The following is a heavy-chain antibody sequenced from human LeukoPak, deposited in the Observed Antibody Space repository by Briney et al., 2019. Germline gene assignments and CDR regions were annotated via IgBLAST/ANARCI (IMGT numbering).Heavy chain of an antibody. J-gene: IGHJ4*02. CDR2: IWYDGSNK. CDR1: GFTFSSYG. Sequence: PGRSLRLSCAASGFTFSSYGMHWVRQAPGKGLEWVAVIWYDGSNKYYADSVKGRFTIPRDNSKNTLYLQMNSLRAEDTAVYYCAREGKFHYDFWSGYQNSLDYWGQGTLVTVSS. V-gene: IGHV3-33*01. CDR3: AREGKFHYDFWSGYQNSLDY. D-gene: IGHD3-3*01.